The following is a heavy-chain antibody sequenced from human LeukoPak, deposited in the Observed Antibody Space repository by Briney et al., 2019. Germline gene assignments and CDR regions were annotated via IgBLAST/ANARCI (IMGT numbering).Heavy chain of an antibody. Sequence: ETLSLTCDVSGGSIDSTNWWNWVRQPPGKGLEWVSRIKSKTDGGTMEYAAPVKGRFTISRDDSKTTVYLQMSSLKTEDTAMYYCTTDLGDYWGQGTLVTVSS. J-gene: IGHJ4*02. CDR3: TTDLGDY. CDR1: GGSIDSTNW. CDR2: IKSKTDGGTM. V-gene: IGHV3-15*07.